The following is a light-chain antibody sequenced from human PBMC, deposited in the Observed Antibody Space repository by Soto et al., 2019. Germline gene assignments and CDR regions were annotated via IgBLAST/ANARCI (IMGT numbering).Light chain of an antibody. V-gene: IGKV1-5*01. Sequence: DIQMNQSPSTLSASIGDRVTITCRASQSLDNCLAWYQQKPGKAPKLLIYDVSSLESGVPSRFSGSGSGTDFALTINRLEAEDFAVYYCQQHASSPWTFGQGTKVDI. CDR1: QSLDNC. CDR3: QQHASSPWT. J-gene: IGKJ1*01. CDR2: DVS.